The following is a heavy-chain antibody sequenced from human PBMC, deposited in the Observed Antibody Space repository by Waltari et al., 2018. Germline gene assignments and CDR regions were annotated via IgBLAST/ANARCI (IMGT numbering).Heavy chain of an antibody. Sequence: QVQLQESGPGLVKPSETLSLTCTVSGGSISSYYWSWIRQPPGKGLEWIGYIYYSVSTNYNPSLKSRVTISVDTSKNQFSLKLSSVTAADTAVYYCAREGIAVAGNWFDPWGQGTLVTVSS. CDR1: GGSISSYY. D-gene: IGHD6-19*01. CDR2: IYYSVST. J-gene: IGHJ5*02. CDR3: AREGIAVAGNWFDP. V-gene: IGHV4-59*01.